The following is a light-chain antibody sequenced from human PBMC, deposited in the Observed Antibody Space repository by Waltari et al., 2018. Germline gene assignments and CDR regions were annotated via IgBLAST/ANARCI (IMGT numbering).Light chain of an antibody. J-gene: IGLJ2*01. CDR2: SST. CDR3: ATWDDRLTGVV. Sequence: QSALTQPPSASETPGQTVTIFCSGGNSNIGSNVVNWYQQVPGTAPKLLIYSSTYRPSGVPDRFSGSKSGTSASLAISGLQSDDEGDYYCATWDDRLTGVVFGGGTKVTVL. V-gene: IGLV1-44*01. CDR1: NSNIGSNV.